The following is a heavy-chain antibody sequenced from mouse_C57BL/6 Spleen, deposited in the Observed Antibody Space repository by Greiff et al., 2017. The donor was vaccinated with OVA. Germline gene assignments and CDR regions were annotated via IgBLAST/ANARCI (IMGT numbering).Heavy chain of an antibody. Sequence: QVQLQQPGAELVMPGASVKLSCKASGYTFTSYWMHWVKQRPGQGLEWIGEIDPSDSYTNYNQKFKGKSTLTVDKSSSTAYMQLSRLTSEDSAVYYCARGCYGGSHGDYAMDYWGQGTSVTVSS. CDR1: GYTFTSYW. V-gene: IGHV1-69*01. CDR3: ARGCYGGSHGDYAMDY. CDR2: IDPSDSYT. J-gene: IGHJ4*01. D-gene: IGHD1-1*01.